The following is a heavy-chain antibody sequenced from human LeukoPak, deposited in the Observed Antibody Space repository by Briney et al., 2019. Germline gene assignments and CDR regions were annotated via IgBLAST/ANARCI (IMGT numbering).Heavy chain of an antibody. CDR3: ARGRGSSSLYYYYYMDV. J-gene: IGHJ6*03. Sequence: GASVKVSCKASGYTFTKYGISWVRQAPGQGPEWMGWISVHNGKTNYVQKFQGRVTMTTDTSTNTAYMELSSLRSEDTAVYYCARGRGSSSLYYYYYMDVWGKGTTVTVSS. D-gene: IGHD6-6*01. V-gene: IGHV1-18*01. CDR1: GYTFTKYG. CDR2: ISVHNGKT.